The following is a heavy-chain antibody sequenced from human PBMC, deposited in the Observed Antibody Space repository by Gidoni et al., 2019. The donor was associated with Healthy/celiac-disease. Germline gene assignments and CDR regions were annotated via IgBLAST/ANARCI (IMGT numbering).Heavy chain of an antibody. Sequence: QVQLVPSGAEVKKPGASVKVSCKASGYPFTGCYMHWVRQAPGHGLEWMGWLNPNSGGTNDAQKFQGRVTMTRDTSISTAYMELSRLRSDDTAVYYCARDSSTITMIGGACDIWGQGTMVTVSS. J-gene: IGHJ3*02. CDR3: ARDSSTITMIGGACDI. CDR2: LNPNSGGT. V-gene: IGHV1-2*02. CDR1: GYPFTGCY. D-gene: IGHD3-22*01.